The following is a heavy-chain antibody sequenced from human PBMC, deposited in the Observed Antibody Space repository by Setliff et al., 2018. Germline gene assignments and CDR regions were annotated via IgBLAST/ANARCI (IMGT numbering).Heavy chain of an antibody. D-gene: IGHD6-13*01. J-gene: IGHJ4*02. CDR3: ARDGGIAAAGTWPFDY. V-gene: IGHV4-38-2*02. CDR2: MYHSGSV. CDR1: GYSISSGYY. Sequence: SETLSLTCTVSGYSISSGYYWGWIRQPPGKGLEWIGNMYHSGSVYYNPSLKSRVTISVDTSKNQFSLKLSSVTAADTAVYYCARDGGIAAAGTWPFDYWGQGTLVTVSS.